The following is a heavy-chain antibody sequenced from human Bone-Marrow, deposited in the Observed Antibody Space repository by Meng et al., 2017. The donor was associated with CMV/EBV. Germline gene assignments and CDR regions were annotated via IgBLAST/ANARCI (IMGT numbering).Heavy chain of an antibody. J-gene: IGHJ4*02. D-gene: IGHD6-19*01. V-gene: IGHV1-46*01. CDR2: VDPSGDTT. Sequence: ASVKVSCKASGYTFSTYYMHWGRQAPGQGLEWMGIVDPSGDTTTYAQKFQGRVTMTRDTSTSTVYMEMSSLRSENTAMYFCARDLRVAGYFDYWGQGTLVTVSS. CDR1: GYTFSTYY. CDR3: ARDLRVAGYFDY.